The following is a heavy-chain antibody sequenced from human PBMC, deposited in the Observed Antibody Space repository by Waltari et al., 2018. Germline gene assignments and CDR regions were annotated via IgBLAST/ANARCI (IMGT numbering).Heavy chain of an antibody. D-gene: IGHD2-15*01. J-gene: IGHJ4*02. V-gene: IGHV4-38-2*01. CDR2: IYPGGDT. Sequence: QLHLQESGPGLLKPSETLSLTCAVSGYSISGGDFWGWIRQPPGKGLEWIGRIYPGGDTYFNPSLKSRVTISVDKSKNQYSLNLRSMTAADTAVYYCARRGRLSSYFFDYWGQGTLVTVSS. CDR1: GYSISGGDF. CDR3: ARRGRLSSYFFDY.